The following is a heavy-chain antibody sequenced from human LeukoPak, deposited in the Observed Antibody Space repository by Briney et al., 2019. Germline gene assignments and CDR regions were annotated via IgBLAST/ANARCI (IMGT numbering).Heavy chain of an antibody. CDR2: IYSGGST. V-gene: IGHV3-66*01. CDR1: GFTVSSNY. J-gene: IGHJ4*02. D-gene: IGHD4-17*01. CDR3: AKGIDYGDYVLAY. Sequence: QSGGSLRLSCAASGFTVSSNYMSWVRQAPGKGLEWVSVIYSGGSTYYADSVKGRFTISRDNSKNTLYLQMNSLRAEDTAVYYCAKGIDYGDYVLAYWGQGTLVTVSS.